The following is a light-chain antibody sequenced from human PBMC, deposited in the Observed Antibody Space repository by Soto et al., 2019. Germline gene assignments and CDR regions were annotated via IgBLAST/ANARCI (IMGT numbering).Light chain of an antibody. Sequence: EIVLTQSPATLSLSPGERATLSCRASQSVGSYLAWYQHKPGQAPRLLIYDASNRATGIPARFSGSGSGTDFTLTISSLEPEDFAVYYCQQRGNCPPITFGQGTRLEIK. J-gene: IGKJ5*01. V-gene: IGKV3-11*01. CDR2: DAS. CDR3: QQRGNCPPIT. CDR1: QSVGSY.